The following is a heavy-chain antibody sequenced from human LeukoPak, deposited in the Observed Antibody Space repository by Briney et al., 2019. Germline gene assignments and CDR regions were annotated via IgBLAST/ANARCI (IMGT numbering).Heavy chain of an antibody. CDR2: ISAYNGNT. J-gene: IGHJ3*02. CDR3: ARANYYYDSSGQGAFDI. V-gene: IGHV1-18*01. CDR1: GYTFSTYG. Sequence: ASVKVSSKASGYTFSTYGISWVRQAPGQGLEWMGWISAYNGNTKYAQKLQGRVTMTTDTSTTTAYMELRSLRSDDTAVYYCARANYYYDSSGQGAFDIWGQGTMITVSS. D-gene: IGHD3-22*01.